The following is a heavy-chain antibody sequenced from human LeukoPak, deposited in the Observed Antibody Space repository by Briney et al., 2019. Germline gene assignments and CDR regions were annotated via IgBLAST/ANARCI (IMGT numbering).Heavy chain of an antibody. V-gene: IGHV3-23*01. D-gene: IGHD6-13*01. CDR1: GSTFSSYA. CDR3: AKVPYSSSWYLDY. J-gene: IGHJ4*02. CDR2: ISGSGGST. Sequence: GGSLRLSCAASGSTFSSYAMSWVRQAPGKGLEWVSAISGSGGSTYYADSVKGRFTISRDNSKNTLYLQMNSLRAEDTAVYYCAKVPYSSSWYLDYWGQGTLVTVSS.